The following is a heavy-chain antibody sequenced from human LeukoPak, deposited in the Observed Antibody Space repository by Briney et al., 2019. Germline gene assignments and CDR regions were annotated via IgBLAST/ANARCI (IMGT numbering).Heavy chain of an antibody. CDR1: GFTYSSYR. Sequence: PGGSLRLSCAASGFTYSSYRMHWVRQAPGKGLAWVSRISSDGSSTCYADSEKGRFTISRDNAKNTLYLQMNRLRAEDTAVYYCAIALPPSINTPWKWGQGTLVTVSS. D-gene: IGHD3-3*02. CDR2: ISSDGSST. V-gene: IGHV3-74*01. J-gene: IGHJ4*02. CDR3: AIALPPSINTPWK.